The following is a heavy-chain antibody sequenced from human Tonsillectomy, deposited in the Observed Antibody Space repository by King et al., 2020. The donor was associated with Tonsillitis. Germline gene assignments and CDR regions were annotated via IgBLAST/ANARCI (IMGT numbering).Heavy chain of an antibody. CDR3: AKCRYYDSSGYDAFDI. D-gene: IGHD3-22*01. Sequence: VQLVEFGGGLVQPGGSLRLSCAASGFTFSSYAMSWVRQAPGKGLEWVSAISGSGGSTYYADSVKGRFTISRDNSKNTLYLQMNSLRAEDTAVYYCAKCRYYDSSGYDAFDIWGQGTMVTVSS. CDR2: ISGSGGST. J-gene: IGHJ3*02. V-gene: IGHV3-23*04. CDR1: GFTFSSYA.